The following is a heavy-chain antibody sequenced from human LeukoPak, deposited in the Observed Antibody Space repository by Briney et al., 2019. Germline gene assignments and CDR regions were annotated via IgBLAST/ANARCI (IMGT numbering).Heavy chain of an antibody. Sequence: ASVKVSCKASGYTFTGYYMHWVRQAPGQGLEWMGWINPNRGGTNYAQKFQGRVTMTRDTSISTAYMELSRLRSDDTAVYYCARDPRDGYNSHFDYWGQGTLVTVSS. CDR3: ARDPRDGYNSHFDY. J-gene: IGHJ4*02. CDR2: INPNRGGT. V-gene: IGHV1-2*02. D-gene: IGHD5-24*01. CDR1: GYTFTGYY.